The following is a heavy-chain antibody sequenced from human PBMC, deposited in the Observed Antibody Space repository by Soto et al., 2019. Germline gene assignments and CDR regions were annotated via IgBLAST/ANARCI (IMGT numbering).Heavy chain of an antibody. CDR1: GFTFSSYA. J-gene: IGHJ4*02. D-gene: IGHD3-22*01. Sequence: EVQLLKSGGGLVQPGGSLRLSCAASGFTFSSYAMSWVRQAPGKGLEWVSAISGSGGSTYYADSVKGRFTIARDNSKNTLYLQMNSLRAEDTAVYYCAKVRDSSGYYGYWGQGTLVTVSS. CDR3: AKVRDSSGYYGY. V-gene: IGHV3-23*01. CDR2: ISGSGGST.